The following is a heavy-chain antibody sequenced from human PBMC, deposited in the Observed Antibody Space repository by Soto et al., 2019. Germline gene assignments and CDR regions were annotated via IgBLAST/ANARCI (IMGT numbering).Heavy chain of an antibody. D-gene: IGHD3-22*01. Sequence: GASVKVSCKASGGTFSSYAISWVRQAPGQGLEWMGGIIPIFGTANYAQKFQGRVTITADESTSTAYMELSSLRSEDTAVYYCASWYYYDSSGYYYQGAFDIWGQGTMVTVSS. CDR3: ASWYYYDSSGYYYQGAFDI. J-gene: IGHJ3*02. V-gene: IGHV1-69*13. CDR1: GGTFSSYA. CDR2: IIPIFGTA.